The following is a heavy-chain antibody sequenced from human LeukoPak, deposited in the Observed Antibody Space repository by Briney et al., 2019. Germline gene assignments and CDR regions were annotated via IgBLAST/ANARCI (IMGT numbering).Heavy chain of an antibody. CDR1: GFTFSSYW. Sequence: GGSLRLSCAAPGFTFSSYWMSWVRQAPGKGLEWVANIKQDGSEKYYVDSVKGRFTISRDNAKNSLYLQMNSLRAEDTAVYYCARDSDGGSHIVDYWGQGTLVTVSS. J-gene: IGHJ4*02. CDR3: ARDSDGGSHIVDY. CDR2: IKQDGSEK. V-gene: IGHV3-7*03. D-gene: IGHD2-15*01.